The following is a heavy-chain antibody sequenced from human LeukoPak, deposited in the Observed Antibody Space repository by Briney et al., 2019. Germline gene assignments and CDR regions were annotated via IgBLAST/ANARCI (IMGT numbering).Heavy chain of an antibody. CDR3: ARRSSSWYAKYYYYMDV. J-gene: IGHJ6*03. CDR2: IYTSGST. V-gene: IGHV4-4*07. Sequence: SETLSLTCTVSGGSISSYYWSWIRQPAGKGLEWIGRIYTSGSTNYNPSLKSRVTISIDTSKNQFSLKLSSVTAADTAVYYCARRSSSWYAKYYYYMDVWGKGTTVTVSS. D-gene: IGHD6-13*01. CDR1: GGSISSYY.